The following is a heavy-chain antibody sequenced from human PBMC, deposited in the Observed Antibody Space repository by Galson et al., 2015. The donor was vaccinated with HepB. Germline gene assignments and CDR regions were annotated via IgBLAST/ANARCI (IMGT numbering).Heavy chain of an antibody. CDR1: GGSFSGYY. CDR3: ARGPGSIAARRRGGMDV. J-gene: IGHJ6*02. D-gene: IGHD6-6*01. Sequence: LSLTCAVYGGSFSGYYWSWIRQPPGKGLEWIGEINHSGSTNYNPSLKSRVTISVDTSKNQFSLKLSSVTAADTAVYYCARGPGSIAARRRGGMDVWGQGTTVTVSS. V-gene: IGHV4-34*01. CDR2: INHSGST.